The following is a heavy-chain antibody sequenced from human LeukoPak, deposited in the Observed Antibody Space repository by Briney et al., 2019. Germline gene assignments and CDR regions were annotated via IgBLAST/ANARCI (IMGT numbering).Heavy chain of an antibody. J-gene: IGHJ4*02. CDR3: ARAYCTSTRCPFDS. D-gene: IGHD2-2*01. CDR1: GDFINSALYL. V-gene: IGHV4-31*03. CDR2: TYYSGST. Sequence: PSQTLSLTCTVSGDFINSALYLWTWIRQHPGEGLEWIGYTYYSGSTHYNPSLKSRVIISVDTSKNQFSLKLSSVTAADTAVYYCARAYCTSTRCPFDSWGQGTLVTVSS.